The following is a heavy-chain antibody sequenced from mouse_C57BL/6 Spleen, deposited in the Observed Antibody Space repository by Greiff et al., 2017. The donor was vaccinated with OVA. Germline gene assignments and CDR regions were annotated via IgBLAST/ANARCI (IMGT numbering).Heavy chain of an antibody. CDR2: IDPENGDT. V-gene: IGHV14-4*01. J-gene: IGHJ1*03. CDR1: GFNIKDDY. D-gene: IGHD1-1*01. CDR3: TRTTVVATRYFDV. Sequence: VQLKESGAELVRPGASVKLSCTASGFNIKDDYMHWVKQRPEQGLEWIGWIDPENGDTESASKFQGKATITADTSSNTSYLQLSSLTSEDTAVYYCTRTTVVATRYFDVWGTGTTVTVSS.